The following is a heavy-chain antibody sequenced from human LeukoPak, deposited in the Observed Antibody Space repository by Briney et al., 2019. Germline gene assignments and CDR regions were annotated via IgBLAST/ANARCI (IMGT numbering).Heavy chain of an antibody. CDR3: ARQVYSSSWSYYFEY. J-gene: IGHJ4*02. CDR2: IHYSGST. V-gene: IGHV4-59*01. Sequence: SETLSLTCAVSGGSISSYYWGWIRQPPGRGLEWIGSIHYSGSTSYNSSLKSRVTMSIDTSKNQFSLKLSSVTPADTAVYYCARQVYSSSWSYYFEYWGQGILVTVSS. CDR1: GGSISSYY. D-gene: IGHD6-13*01.